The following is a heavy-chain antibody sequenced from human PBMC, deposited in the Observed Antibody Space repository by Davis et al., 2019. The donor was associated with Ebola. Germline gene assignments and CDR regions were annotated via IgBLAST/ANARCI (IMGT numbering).Heavy chain of an antibody. Sequence: GESLKISCAASGFTFSSYAMSWVRQAPGTGLEWVSAISGSGGSTYYADSVKGRFTISRDNSKNTLYLQMNSLRAEDTAVYYCAKGASPFRSSWPDYWGQGTLVTVSS. CDR2: ISGSGGST. J-gene: IGHJ4*02. CDR3: AKGASPFRSSWPDY. CDR1: GFTFSSYA. D-gene: IGHD6-13*01. V-gene: IGHV3-23*01.